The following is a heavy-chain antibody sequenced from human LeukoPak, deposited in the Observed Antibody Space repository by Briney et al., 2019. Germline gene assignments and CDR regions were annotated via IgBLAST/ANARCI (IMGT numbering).Heavy chain of an antibody. CDR2: INSDVSST. J-gene: IGHJ4*02. D-gene: IGHD7-27*01. CDR3: ATNSNWGPGKY. Sequence: GGSLRLSCAASGFTFSRYWMHWVRQAPGKGLVWVSRINSDVSSTSYADSVKGRFTISRDNSKNTLYLQMSSLRAEDTAIYYCATNSNWGPGKYWGQGTLVTVSS. CDR1: GFTFSRYW. V-gene: IGHV3-74*01.